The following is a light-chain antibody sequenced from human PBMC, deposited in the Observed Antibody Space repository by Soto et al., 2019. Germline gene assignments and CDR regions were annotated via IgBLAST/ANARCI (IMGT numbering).Light chain of an antibody. V-gene: IGKV4-1*01. CDR1: QSVLYSSNNKNY. CDR2: WAS. CDR3: QQYYSTPRT. J-gene: IGKJ1*01. Sequence: DIVMTQSPDSLAVSLGERATINCKSSQSVLYSSNNKNYLAWYQQEPGQPPKLLIYWASTRESGVPDRFSGSGSGTDFTLTISSLQAEDVAVYYCQQYYSTPRTFGQGTKVDNK.